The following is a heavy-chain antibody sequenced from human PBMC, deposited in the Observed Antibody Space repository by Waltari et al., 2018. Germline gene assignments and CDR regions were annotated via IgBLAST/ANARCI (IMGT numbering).Heavy chain of an antibody. V-gene: IGHV3-53*01. J-gene: IGHJ3*02. CDR2: IYSGGST. D-gene: IGHD5-12*01. CDR3: ARVEMATLYAFDI. CDR1: GFTVSSNY. Sequence: EVQLVESGGGLIQPGGSLRLSCGASGFTVSSNYMSWVRQAPGKGLAWVSVIYSGGSTYYADSLKGRFTISRDNSKNTLYLQMNSLRAEDTAVYYCARVEMATLYAFDIWGQGTMVTVSS.